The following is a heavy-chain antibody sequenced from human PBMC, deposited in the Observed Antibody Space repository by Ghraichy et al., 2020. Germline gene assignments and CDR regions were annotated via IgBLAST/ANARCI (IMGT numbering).Heavy chain of an antibody. D-gene: IGHD3-22*01. J-gene: IGHJ3*02. Sequence: SQTLSLTCVISGDSVSSYSVAWNWIRPSPSRGREWLGRTYYRSKWYNDYAVSVKSRITIKPDPSNKLFSLELNSVTPEDTDGYYCARSTGYYVAFVIWGQGTMITVS. CDR2: TYYRSKWYN. CDR1: GDSVSSYSVA. CDR3: ARSTGYYVAFVI. V-gene: IGHV6-1*01.